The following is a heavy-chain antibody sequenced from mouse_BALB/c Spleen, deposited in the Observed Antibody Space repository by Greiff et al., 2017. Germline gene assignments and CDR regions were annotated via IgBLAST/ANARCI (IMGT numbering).Heavy chain of an antibody. CDR3: ARWDGYSYYYAMDY. Sequence: VQLQQSGPELVKPGASVKMSCKASGYTFTSYVMHWVKQKPGQGLEWIGYINPYNDGTKYNEKFKGKATLTSDKSSSTAYMELSSLTSEDSAVYYCARWDGYSYYYAMDYWGQGTSVTGSS. V-gene: IGHV1-14*01. CDR2: INPYNDGT. J-gene: IGHJ4*01. CDR1: GYTFTSYV. D-gene: IGHD2-3*01.